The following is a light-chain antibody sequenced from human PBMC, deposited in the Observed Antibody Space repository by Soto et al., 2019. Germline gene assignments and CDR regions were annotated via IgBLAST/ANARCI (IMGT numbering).Light chain of an antibody. Sequence: DIVLTQSPATMSLSPGERATLSCRASQSVSSYLAWYQQKPGQAPRLLIYGASTRATGIPARFSGSGSGTEFTLTISSLQSEDFAVYYCQQYNNWPRTFGQGTKVDNK. J-gene: IGKJ1*01. CDR3: QQYNNWPRT. CDR2: GAS. V-gene: IGKV3-15*01. CDR1: QSVSSY.